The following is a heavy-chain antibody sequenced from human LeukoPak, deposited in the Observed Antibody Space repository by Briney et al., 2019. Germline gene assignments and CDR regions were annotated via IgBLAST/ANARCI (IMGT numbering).Heavy chain of an antibody. CDR2: ISSIRSNT. CDR3: ARDPMSRLQLGMGFDY. J-gene: IGHJ4*02. Sequence: GGSLRLSCAASGFTFSIYSMTWVRQAPGKGLEWVSSISSIRSNTYYADSVKGRFTISRDNANNSLHLQMNSLKAEDTAVYYCARDPMSRLQLGMGFDYWGQGTLVTVSS. V-gene: IGHV3-21*01. CDR1: GFTFSIYS. D-gene: IGHD5-24*01.